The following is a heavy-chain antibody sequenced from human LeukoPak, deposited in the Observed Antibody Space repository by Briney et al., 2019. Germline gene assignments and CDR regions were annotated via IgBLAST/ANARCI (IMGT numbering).Heavy chain of an antibody. V-gene: IGHV1-2*02. D-gene: IGHD6-13*01. CDR2: INPNSGDT. CDR1: GYTFTGYY. J-gene: IGHJ5*02. CDR3: ARGRGYSSSWFDP. Sequence: GGSVKVSCKASGYTFTGYYMHWVRQAPGQGLEWMGWINPNSGDTNYAQKFQGRVTMTRDTSISTAYMELSRLRSDDTAVYYCARGRGYSSSWFDPWGQGTRVSLSS.